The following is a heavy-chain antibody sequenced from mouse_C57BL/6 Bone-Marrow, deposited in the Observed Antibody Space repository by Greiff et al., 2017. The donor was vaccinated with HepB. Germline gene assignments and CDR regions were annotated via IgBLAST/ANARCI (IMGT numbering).Heavy chain of an antibody. V-gene: IGHV5-17*01. J-gene: IGHJ4*01. Sequence: EVKVEESGGGLVKPGGSLKLSCAASGFTFSDYGMHWVRQAPEKGLEWVAYISSGSSTIYYADTVKGRFTISRDNAKNTLFLQMTSLRSEDTAMYYCARMITTGTYYAMDYWGQGTSVTVSS. CDR1: GFTFSDYG. D-gene: IGHD2-4*01. CDR3: ARMITTGTYYAMDY. CDR2: ISSGSSTI.